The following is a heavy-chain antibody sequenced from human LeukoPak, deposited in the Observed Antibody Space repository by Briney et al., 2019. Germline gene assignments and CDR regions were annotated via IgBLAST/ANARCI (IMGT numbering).Heavy chain of an antibody. CDR2: IIPILGIA. J-gene: IGHJ3*02. CDR1: GYSFTSYG. V-gene: IGHV1-69*04. Sequence: SVKVSCKASGYSFTSYGISWVRQAPGQGLEWMGRIIPILGIANYAQKFQGRVTITADKSTSTAYMELSSLRSEDTAVYYCAREDYYDSSGHYACAFDIWGQGTMVTVSS. D-gene: IGHD3-22*01. CDR3: AREDYYDSSGHYACAFDI.